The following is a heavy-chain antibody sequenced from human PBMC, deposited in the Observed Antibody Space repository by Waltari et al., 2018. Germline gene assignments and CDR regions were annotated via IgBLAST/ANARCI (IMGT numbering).Heavy chain of an antibody. Sequence: EVQLVESGGGLVQPGRSLRLSCTASGFTFGDYDLNWFRQAPGKGLEGVGCIRRKANGAKTDYAASGKGRFSISRDDSKGIAYLQMKSMKVEDTAVYYCTRASSNIVVVTRHVDYWGQGTLVTVSS. V-gene: IGHV3-49*03. CDR1: GFTFGDYD. J-gene: IGHJ4*02. D-gene: IGHD2-21*02. CDR3: TRASSNIVVVTRHVDY. CDR2: IRRKANGAKT.